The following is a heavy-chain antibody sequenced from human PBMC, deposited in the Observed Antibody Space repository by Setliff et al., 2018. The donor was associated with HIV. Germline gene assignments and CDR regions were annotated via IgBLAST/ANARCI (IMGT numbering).Heavy chain of an antibody. D-gene: IGHD4-17*01. Sequence: VKVSCKASGYTFTEYTLHWVRQAPGQSLEWMGWINPDTGNTKYSQNFQDRLTFTRDTSASSVYMELSSLRSDDTAVYYCAREINTVTFEWFDPWGQGTLVTVSS. CDR3: AREINTVTFEWFDP. CDR1: GYTFTEYT. CDR2: INPDTGNT. V-gene: IGHV1-3*01. J-gene: IGHJ5*02.